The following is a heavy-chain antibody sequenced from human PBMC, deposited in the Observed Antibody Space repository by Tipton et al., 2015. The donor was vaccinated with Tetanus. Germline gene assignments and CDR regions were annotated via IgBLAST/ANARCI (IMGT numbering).Heavy chain of an antibody. CDR2: ISGSGGST. CDR1: GFTFSSYA. V-gene: IGHV3-23*01. CDR3: AKERGSTLYSYGYSLDY. Sequence: SLRLSCAASGFTFSSYAMSWVRQAPGKGLEWDSAISGSGGSTYYADSVKGRFTISRDNSKNTLYLQMNSLRAEDTAVYYCAKERGSTLYSYGYSLDYWGQGTLVTVSS. D-gene: IGHD5-18*01. J-gene: IGHJ4*02.